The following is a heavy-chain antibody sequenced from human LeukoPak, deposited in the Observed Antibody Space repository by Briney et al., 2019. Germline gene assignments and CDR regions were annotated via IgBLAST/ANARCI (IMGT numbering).Heavy chain of an antibody. CDR1: GGSFSGYY. V-gene: IGHV4-34*01. CDR2: INHSGST. Sequence: SETLSLTCAVYGGSFSGYYWSWIRQPPGKGLEWIGEINHSGSTNYNPSLKSRVTISVDTSKNQFSLKLSSVTAADTAVYYCARGASFGVYYFDYWGQGTLVTVSS. J-gene: IGHJ4*02. CDR3: ARGASFGVYYFDY. D-gene: IGHD3-10*01.